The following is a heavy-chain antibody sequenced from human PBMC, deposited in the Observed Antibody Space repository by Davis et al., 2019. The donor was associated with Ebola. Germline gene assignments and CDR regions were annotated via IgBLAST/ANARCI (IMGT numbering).Heavy chain of an antibody. V-gene: IGHV3-33*01. Sequence: GESLKISCAASGFTFSSYGMHWVRQAPGKGLEWVAVIWYDGSNKYYADSVKGRLTISRDNSKNTLYLQMNSLRAEDTAVYYCARENGDYDALRQYNWFDPWGQGTLVTVSS. CDR1: GFTFSSYG. CDR2: IWYDGSNK. J-gene: IGHJ5*02. D-gene: IGHD4-17*01. CDR3: ARENGDYDALRQYNWFDP.